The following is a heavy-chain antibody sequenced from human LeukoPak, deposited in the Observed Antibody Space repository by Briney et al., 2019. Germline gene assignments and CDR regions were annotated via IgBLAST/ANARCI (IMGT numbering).Heavy chain of an antibody. CDR1: GGSISSYY. CDR2: IYYGGST. V-gene: IGHV4-59*01. CDR3: ATFPNSGRPKKGRDSGPFDY. D-gene: IGHD1-26*01. Sequence: SETLSLTCTVSGGSISSYYWSWIRQPPGKGLEWIGYIYYGGSTNYNPSLKSRVTISVDTSKNQFSLKLSSVTAADTAVYYCATFPNSGRPKKGRDSGPFDYWGQATLVTVSS. J-gene: IGHJ4*02.